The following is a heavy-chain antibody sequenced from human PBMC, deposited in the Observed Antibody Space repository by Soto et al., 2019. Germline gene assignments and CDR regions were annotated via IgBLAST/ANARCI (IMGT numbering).Heavy chain of an antibody. Sequence: PSETRSLTGTVCRGSVSNGMYYWSWIQQPPGKGLEWIGNVYFTGTTIYNPSLKSRVTMAVDTYKDQFFLKLTSVTAADTAVYYCERYCNKSDCPHLYYSDCWGLGTRVTV. D-gene: IGHD2-21*02. CDR1: RGSVSNGMYY. CDR3: ERYCNKSDCPHLYYSDC. J-gene: IGHJ4*02. CDR2: VYFTGTT. V-gene: IGHV4-61*01.